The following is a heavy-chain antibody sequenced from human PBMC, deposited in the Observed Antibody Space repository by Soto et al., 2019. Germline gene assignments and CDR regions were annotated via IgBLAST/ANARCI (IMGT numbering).Heavy chain of an antibody. D-gene: IGHD5-12*01. Sequence: ASETLSLTCTVSGGSISSGGYYWSWIRQHPGKGLEWIGYIYYSGSTYYNPSLKSRVTISVDTSKNQFSLKLSSVTAADTAVYYCARWLQFKRTSFDYWGQGTLVTVSS. J-gene: IGHJ4*02. CDR2: IYYSGST. CDR3: ARWLQFKRTSFDY. V-gene: IGHV4-31*03. CDR1: GGSISSGGYY.